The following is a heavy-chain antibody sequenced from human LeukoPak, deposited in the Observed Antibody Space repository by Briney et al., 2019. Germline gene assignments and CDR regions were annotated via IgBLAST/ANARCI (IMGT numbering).Heavy chain of an antibody. CDR3: AKDAGGRYCSSTSCYPGAY. CDR2: IRYDGSNK. Sequence: GGSLRLSCAAPGFTFSSYGMHWVRQAPGKGLERVAFIRYDGSNKYYADSVKGRFTISRDNSKNTLYLQMNSLRAEDTAVYYCAKDAGGRYCSSTSCYPGAYWGQGTLVTVSS. D-gene: IGHD2-2*01. V-gene: IGHV3-30*02. J-gene: IGHJ4*02. CDR1: GFTFSSYG.